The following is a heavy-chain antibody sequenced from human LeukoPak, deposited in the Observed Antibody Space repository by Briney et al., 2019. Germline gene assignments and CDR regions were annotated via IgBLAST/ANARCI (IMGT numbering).Heavy chain of an antibody. CDR2: ISGSGGST. Sequence: GGSLRLSCAASGFTFSSYAMSWVRQAPGKGLEWVSAISGSGGSTYYADSVKGRFTISRDNSKNTLHLQMNSLRAEDTAVYYCAKKYYYDSSGYYYITAHFDYWGQGTLVTVSS. CDR3: AKKYYYDSSGYYYITAHFDY. CDR1: GFTFSSYA. V-gene: IGHV3-23*01. J-gene: IGHJ4*02. D-gene: IGHD3-22*01.